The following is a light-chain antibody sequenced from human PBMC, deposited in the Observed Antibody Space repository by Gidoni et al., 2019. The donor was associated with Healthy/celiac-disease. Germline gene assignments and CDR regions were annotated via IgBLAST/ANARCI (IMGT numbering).Light chain of an antibody. J-gene: IGKJ4*01. V-gene: IGKV1-39*01. CDR3: QQSYSTPLT. Sequence: DIQMTQSPSSLSASVGDRVTITCRASQSINSYLNWYQQKPGKASKLLIYAASSLESGVPSRFSGSGSGTDFTLTISSLQPEDFATYYCQQSYSTPLTFGGGTKVEIK. CDR2: AAS. CDR1: QSINSY.